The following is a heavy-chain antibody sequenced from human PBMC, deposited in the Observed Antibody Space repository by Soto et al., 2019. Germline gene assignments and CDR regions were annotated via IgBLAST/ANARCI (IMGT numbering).Heavy chain of an antibody. D-gene: IGHD5-18*01. Sequence: GESLKISCKGSGYSFTSYWIGWVRQMPGKGLEWMGIIYPGDSDTRYSPSFQGQVTNSADKSISTSYLQWSSLKAADTAMYCCARRSEDTAMVYYFDYWGQGTLVTVSS. V-gene: IGHV5-51*01. J-gene: IGHJ4*02. CDR2: IYPGDSDT. CDR3: ARRSEDTAMVYYFDY. CDR1: GYSFTSYW.